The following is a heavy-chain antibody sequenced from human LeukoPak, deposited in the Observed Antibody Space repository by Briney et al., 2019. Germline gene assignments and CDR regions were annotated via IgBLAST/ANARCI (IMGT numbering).Heavy chain of an antibody. CDR1: GSSISDNYY. CDR3: ARHNYYHFWSTLNWFDP. D-gene: IGHD3-3*01. Sequence: SETLSLTRTIFGSSISDNYYWGWIRRPPGKGLEWIGSVYHSGSTYYNPYLTSRVTLSVDTSNNHFSLKLRSVTAADTAVYYCARHNYYHFWSTLNWFDPWGEGTLATVSS. CDR2: VYHSGST. J-gene: IGHJ5*02. V-gene: IGHV4-38-2*02.